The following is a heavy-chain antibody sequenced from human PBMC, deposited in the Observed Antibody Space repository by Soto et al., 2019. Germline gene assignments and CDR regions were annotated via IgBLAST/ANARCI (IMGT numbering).Heavy chain of an antibody. Sequence: QVQLQESGPGLVKPSGTLSLTCAVSGGSISSSNWWSWVRQPPGKGLEWIGEIYHSGSTNYNPSLXXXXXXXXXXXKXXXXXXXXXXXXXXXXXXXXXXXXXXXXXXXYXYGMYVXXXGXXXTVSX. V-gene: IGHV4-4*02. J-gene: IGHJ6*01. CDR3: XXXXXXXXXXXYXYGMYV. CDR2: IYHSGST. CDR1: GGSISSSNW.